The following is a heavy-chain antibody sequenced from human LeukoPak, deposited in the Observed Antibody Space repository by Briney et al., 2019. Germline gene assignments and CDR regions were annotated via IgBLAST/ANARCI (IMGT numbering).Heavy chain of an antibody. V-gene: IGHV4-34*01. Sequence: SETLSPTCAVYGGSFSGYYWCWIRQPPGKGLEWIGEINHSGSTNYNPSLKSRVTISVDTSKNQFSLKLSSVTAADTAVYYCARRRYDYVWGSYRYNYFDYWGQGTLVTVSS. CDR3: ARRRYDYVWGSYRYNYFDY. D-gene: IGHD3-16*02. CDR2: INHSGST. CDR1: GGSFSGYY. J-gene: IGHJ4*02.